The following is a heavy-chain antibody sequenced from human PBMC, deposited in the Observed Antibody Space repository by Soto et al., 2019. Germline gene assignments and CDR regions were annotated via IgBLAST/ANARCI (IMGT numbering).Heavy chain of an antibody. V-gene: IGHV1-3*01. CDR1: GYTFTSYA. J-gene: IGHJ4*02. D-gene: IGHD2-15*01. CDR2: INAGNGNT. CDR3: ARDGPTLPYPAY. Sequence: GASVKVSCKASGYTFTSYAMHWVRQAPGQRLEWMGWINAGNGNTKYSQKFQGRVTITRDTSASTAYMELSSLRSEDTAVYYCARDGPTLPYPAYRGQGTLVTGSS.